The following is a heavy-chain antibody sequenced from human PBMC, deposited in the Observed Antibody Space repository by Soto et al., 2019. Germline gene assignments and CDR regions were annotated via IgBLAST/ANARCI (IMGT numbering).Heavy chain of an antibody. V-gene: IGHV1-18*01. Sequence: QVQLVQSGAEVKKPGASVKISCKASGFTFTSYGISCVRQAPGPGLEWMGWISAYNGNTNYAQQVQGRVTMTRDTSTGTVYMELPSLRSDDAAVYFCARVLVTSFAVDICGQGAMVTVAS. CDR1: GFTFTSYG. J-gene: IGHJ3*02. CDR2: ISAYNGNT. D-gene: IGHD4-4*01. CDR3: ARVLVTSFAVDI.